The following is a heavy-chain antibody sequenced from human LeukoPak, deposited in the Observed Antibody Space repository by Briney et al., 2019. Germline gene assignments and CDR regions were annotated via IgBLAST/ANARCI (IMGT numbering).Heavy chain of an antibody. D-gene: IGHD3-10*01. CDR1: GFSLTTRGLY. V-gene: IGHV2-5*01. CDR3: AVSTSGNYHYAS. J-gene: IGHJ4*02. CDR2: IHWNDGK. Sequence: ESGPTLVKPTQTLTRTCTFSGFSLTTRGLYVGWIRQPPGKALEWLALIHWNDGKRYNPSLRSRLTITKDTSKNQVVLTMTNMDPVDTAAYFCAVSTSGNYHYASWGQGTLVTVSS.